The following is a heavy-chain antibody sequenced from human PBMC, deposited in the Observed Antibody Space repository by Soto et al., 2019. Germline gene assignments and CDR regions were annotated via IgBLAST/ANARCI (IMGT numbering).Heavy chain of an antibody. CDR3: ARADYGGKSAVDP. CDR2: IYYSGSA. Sequence: SETLSLTCTVSAGSLTSYYWAWIRQPPGKGLEWIGYIYYSGSASYNPSLKSRVIMLVDTSKNQFSLKLSSVTAADTAVYFCARADYGGKSAVDPWGQGTLVTVSS. J-gene: IGHJ5*02. CDR1: AGSLTSYY. V-gene: IGHV4-59*08. D-gene: IGHD4-17*01.